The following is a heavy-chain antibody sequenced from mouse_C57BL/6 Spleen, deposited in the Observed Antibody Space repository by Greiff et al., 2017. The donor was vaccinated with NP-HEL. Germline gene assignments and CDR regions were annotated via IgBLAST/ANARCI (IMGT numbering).Heavy chain of an antibody. Sequence: VQLKESGGGLVQPGGSMKLSCVASGFTFSNYWMNWVRQSPEKGLEWVAQIRLKSDNYATHYAESVKGRFTISRDDSKSSVYLQMNNLRAEDTGIYYCTSFYYGSSYWYFDVWGTGTTVTVSS. V-gene: IGHV6-3*01. CDR1: GFTFSNYW. D-gene: IGHD1-1*01. CDR3: TSFYYGSSYWYFDV. CDR2: IRLKSDNYAT. J-gene: IGHJ1*03.